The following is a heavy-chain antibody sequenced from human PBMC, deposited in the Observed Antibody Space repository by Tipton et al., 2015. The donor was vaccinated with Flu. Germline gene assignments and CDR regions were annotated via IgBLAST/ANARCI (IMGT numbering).Heavy chain of an antibody. CDR1: GGSISSYY. J-gene: IGHJ4*02. Sequence: TLSLTCTVSGGSISSYYWSWIRQPPGKGLEWIGYIYYSGSTNYNPSLKSRVTISVDTSKNQFSLKLSSVTAADTAVYYCARSTDYYDSSGYYSFDYWGQGTLVTVSS. V-gene: IGHV4-59*07. CDR2: IYYSGST. CDR3: ARSTDYYDSSGYYSFDY. D-gene: IGHD3-22*01.